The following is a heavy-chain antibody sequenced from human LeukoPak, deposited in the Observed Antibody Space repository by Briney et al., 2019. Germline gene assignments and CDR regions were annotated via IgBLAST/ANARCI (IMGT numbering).Heavy chain of an antibody. CDR2: IYYSGST. CDR3: ARDSAGIGWFDP. V-gene: IGHV4-39*07. CDR1: GGSISSSSYY. J-gene: IGHJ5*02. D-gene: IGHD2-21*01. Sequence: PSETLSLTCTVSGGSISSSSYYWGWIRQPPGKGLEWIGSIYYSGSTYNPSLKNRVTISVDTSKNQFSLKLSSVTAADTAVYYCARDSAGIGWFDPWGQGTLVTVSS.